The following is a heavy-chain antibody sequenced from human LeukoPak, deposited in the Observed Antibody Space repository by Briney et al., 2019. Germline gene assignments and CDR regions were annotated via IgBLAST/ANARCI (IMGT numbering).Heavy chain of an antibody. CDR1: GGSFSGYY. J-gene: IGHJ6*02. CDR3: ARLGKKFYYGSGSYSHYYGMDV. D-gene: IGHD3-10*01. Sequence: SETLSLTCAVYGGSFSGYYWSWIRQPPGKGLEWIGGINHSGSTNYNPSLKSRVTISVGTSKNQFSLKLSSVTAADTAVYSCARLGKKFYYGSGSYSHYYGMDVWGQGTTVTVSS. CDR2: INHSGST. V-gene: IGHV4-34*01.